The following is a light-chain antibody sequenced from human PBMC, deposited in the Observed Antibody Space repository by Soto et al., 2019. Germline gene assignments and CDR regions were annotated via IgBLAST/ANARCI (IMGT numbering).Light chain of an antibody. J-gene: IGKJ3*01. V-gene: IGKV1-5*03. CDR1: QTISSW. CDR2: KAS. CDR3: QQYNSYSQFT. Sequence: DIQMTQSPSTLSGSVGDRVTITCRASQTISSWLAWYQQKPGKAPKLLIYKASTLKSGVPSRFSGSGSGTEFTLTISSLQPDDFATYYCQQYNSYSQFTFGPGTKVDI.